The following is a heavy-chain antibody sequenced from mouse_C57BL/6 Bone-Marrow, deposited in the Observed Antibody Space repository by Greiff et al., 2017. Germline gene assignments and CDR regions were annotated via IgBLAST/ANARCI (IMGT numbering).Heavy chain of an antibody. J-gene: IGHJ3*01. Sequence: QVQLQQSGAELARPGASVKLSCKASGYTFTSYGISWVKQRTGQGLEWIGEIYPRSGNTYYTEKFKGKATLTADKSSSTAYMELRSLTSEDSAVYFCARSDYGAWFAYWGQGTLVTVSA. D-gene: IGHD1-1*01. CDR2: IYPRSGNT. CDR1: GYTFTSYG. V-gene: IGHV1-81*01. CDR3: ARSDYGAWFAY.